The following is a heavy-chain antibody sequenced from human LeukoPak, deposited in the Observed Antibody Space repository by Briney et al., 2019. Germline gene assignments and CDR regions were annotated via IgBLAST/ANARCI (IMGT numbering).Heavy chain of an antibody. J-gene: IGHJ4*02. V-gene: IGHV4-59*12. CDR1: GGSISSYY. D-gene: IGHD5-12*01. Sequence: PSETLSLTCTVSGGSISSYYWTWIRQPPGKGLEWIGCMFYTETTNYNPSLKSRVTISVDTSKNHFSLKLSSVTAADTAVYYCAREWHHVFDYWGQGNLVTVSS. CDR3: AREWHHVFDY. CDR2: MFYTETT.